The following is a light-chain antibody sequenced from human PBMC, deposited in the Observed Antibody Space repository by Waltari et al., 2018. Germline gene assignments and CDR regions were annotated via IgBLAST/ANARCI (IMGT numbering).Light chain of an antibody. J-gene: IGKJ1*01. Sequence: DIQMTQSLHPLSASVGDRVSITCRASQSIGTWLAWHQQKPGKAPKLLIYKASSLESGVPSRFSGSGSGTEFTLTISSLQPDDFATFYCQQYYSYSRAFGQGTKVEIK. CDR2: KAS. CDR1: QSIGTW. CDR3: QQYYSYSRA. V-gene: IGKV1-5*03.